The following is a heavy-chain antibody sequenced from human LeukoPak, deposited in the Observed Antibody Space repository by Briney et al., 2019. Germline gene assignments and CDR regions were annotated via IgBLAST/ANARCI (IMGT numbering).Heavy chain of an antibody. CDR3: GTLLSNGPFDY. CDR2: IYPNTGAT. Sequence: GASVKVSCEASGYTLTGYYMHWVRQAPGQGLEWMGYIYPNTGATKYAQKFQGRVTMTRDTSISTAYMELSGLRSDDTAVYYCGTLLSNGPFDYWGQGSLVTVSS. CDR1: GYTLTGYY. V-gene: IGHV1-2*02. J-gene: IGHJ4*02.